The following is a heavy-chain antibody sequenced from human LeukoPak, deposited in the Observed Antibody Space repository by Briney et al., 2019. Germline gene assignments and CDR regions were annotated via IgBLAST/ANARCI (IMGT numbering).Heavy chain of an antibody. D-gene: IGHD6-13*01. CDR3: ARVHAAGTLYY. J-gene: IGHJ4*02. Sequence: PGGSLRLSCAASGFTFSDYYMDWVRQAPGKGLEWVSSISSSSSYIYYADSVKGRFTISRDNAKNSLYLQMNSLRAEDTAVYYCARVHAAGTLYYWGQGTLVTVSS. CDR2: ISSSSSYI. V-gene: IGHV3-21*01. CDR1: GFTFSDYY.